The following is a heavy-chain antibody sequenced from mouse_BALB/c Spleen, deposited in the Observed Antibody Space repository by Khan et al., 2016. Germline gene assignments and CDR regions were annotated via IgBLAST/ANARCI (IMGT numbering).Heavy chain of an antibody. Sequence: QVQLQQSGAELMKPGASVKMSCKASGYTFSSYWIEWVKQRPGHGLEWIGEILPASGNTNYNENFKVKATFTADTSSNTAYMQLSTLTSEDSAVYYCARGAYWGQGTLVTVSA. J-gene: IGHJ3*01. V-gene: IGHV1-9*01. CDR3: ARGAY. CDR2: ILPASGNT. CDR1: GYTFSSYW.